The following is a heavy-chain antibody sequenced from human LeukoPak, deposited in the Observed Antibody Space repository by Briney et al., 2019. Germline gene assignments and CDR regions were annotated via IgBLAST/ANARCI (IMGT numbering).Heavy chain of an antibody. D-gene: IGHD3-22*01. Sequence: GGSLRLSCAASGFTFSSYAMNWVRQAPGKGLEWVSGISGSGGNTYYADSAKGRFTISRDNSKNTLYLQMNSLRAEDTAVYYCAKGTMIVVADAFDIWGQGTLVTVSS. CDR1: GFTFSSYA. J-gene: IGHJ3*02. CDR2: ISGSGGNT. CDR3: AKGTMIVVADAFDI. V-gene: IGHV3-23*01.